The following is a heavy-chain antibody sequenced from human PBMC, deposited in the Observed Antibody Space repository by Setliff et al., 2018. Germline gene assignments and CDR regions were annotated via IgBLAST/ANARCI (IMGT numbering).Heavy chain of an antibody. D-gene: IGHD1-1*01. Sequence: PSETLSLTCTVSGGSVSSASHYWGWIRQAPGKGMEWIGSIYYTGSTYYNPSLKSRVTMSVDTSKRQFSLKLGSATAADTAVYYCARDMGQPYYFESWGLGTVVTVSS. V-gene: IGHV4-39*07. CDR1: GGSVSSASHY. CDR2: IYYTGST. J-gene: IGHJ4*02. CDR3: ARDMGQPYYFES.